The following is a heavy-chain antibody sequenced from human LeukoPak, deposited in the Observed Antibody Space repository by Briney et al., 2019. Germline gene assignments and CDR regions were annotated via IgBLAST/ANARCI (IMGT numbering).Heavy chain of an antibody. J-gene: IGHJ4*02. CDR2: IWYDGSNK. CDR1: GFTFSSYA. D-gene: IGHD5-24*01. V-gene: IGHV3-33*08. CDR3: ARDVDGYNGIDY. Sequence: PGGSLRLSCAASGFTFSSYAMSWVRQAPGKGLEWVAVIWYDGSNKYYADSVKGRFTISRDNSKNTLYLQMNSLRAEDTAVYYCARDVDGYNGIDYWGQGTLVTVSS.